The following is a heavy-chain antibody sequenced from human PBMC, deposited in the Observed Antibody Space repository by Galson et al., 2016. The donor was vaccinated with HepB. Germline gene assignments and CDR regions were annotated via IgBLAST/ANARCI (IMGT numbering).Heavy chain of an antibody. V-gene: IGHV3-23*01. CDR3: AKDKVHGDYVRGGWFDP. CDR1: GFIFSNYA. Sequence: SLRLSCAASGFIFSNYAMSWVRQAPGTGLEWVSAISGSGRYTHYADSVKGRFTISRDNSNNTLYLQMNSLRAEDTALYYCAKDKVHGDYVRGGWFDPWGQGTLVTVSS. J-gene: IGHJ5*02. CDR2: ISGSGRYT. D-gene: IGHD4-17*01.